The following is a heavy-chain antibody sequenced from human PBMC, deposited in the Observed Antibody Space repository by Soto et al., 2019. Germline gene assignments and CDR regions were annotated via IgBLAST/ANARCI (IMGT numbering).Heavy chain of an antibody. CDR3: ARGQGYYYDSSASNWFDP. Sequence: PAETLSLTCTVSGGSISSGDYYWSWIRHAPGKGPEWIGYIYYGGSTYYNPSLKSRTTISMETSKNHFSLKLSSVTAADTAVYYCARGQGYYYDSSASNWFDPWGQGIMVTVSS. CDR1: GGSISSGDYY. CDR2: IYYGGST. D-gene: IGHD3-22*01. V-gene: IGHV4-30-4*01. J-gene: IGHJ5*02.